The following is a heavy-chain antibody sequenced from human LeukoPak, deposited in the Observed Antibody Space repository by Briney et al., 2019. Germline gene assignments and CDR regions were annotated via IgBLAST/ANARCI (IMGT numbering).Heavy chain of an antibody. CDR3: ARHPSYTSGWPLDY. J-gene: IGHJ4*02. D-gene: IGHD6-19*01. Sequence: GESLKISCKGSGYSSTNSWIGWVRQVPGKGLEWMGIIYLGDSDTGYSPSFQGQVTISADKSITTAYLQWSSLKASDTAIYYCARHPSYTSGWPLDYWGQGTLVTVSS. CDR2: IYLGDSDT. V-gene: IGHV5-51*01. CDR1: GYSSTNSW.